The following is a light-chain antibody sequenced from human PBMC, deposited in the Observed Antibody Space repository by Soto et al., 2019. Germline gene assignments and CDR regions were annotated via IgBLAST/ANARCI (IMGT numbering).Light chain of an antibody. V-gene: IGLV1-44*01. Sequence: QSVLTQPPSASGTPGQRVTISCSGSSSNIGSNTVNWDQQLPGTAPKLLIYSNNQRPSGVPDRFSRSKSGTSASLAISGLQSEYESAYYCAAWDDSLNGVVFGRGTKLTVL. J-gene: IGLJ2*01. CDR2: SNN. CDR3: AAWDDSLNGVV. CDR1: SSNIGSNT.